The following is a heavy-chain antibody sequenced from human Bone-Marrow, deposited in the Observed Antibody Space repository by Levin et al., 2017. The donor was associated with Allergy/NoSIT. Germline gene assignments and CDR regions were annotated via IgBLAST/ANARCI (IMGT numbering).Heavy chain of an antibody. J-gene: IGHJ4*02. CDR3: ARLQYYDILTGYYT. Sequence: GGSLRLSCKGSGYSFTSYWIGWVRQMPGKGLEWMGIIYPGDSDTRYSPSFQGQVTISADKSISTAYLQWSSLKASDTAMYYCARLQYYDILTGYYTWGQGTLVTVSS. D-gene: IGHD3-9*01. CDR1: GYSFTSYW. V-gene: IGHV5-51*01. CDR2: IYPGDSDT.